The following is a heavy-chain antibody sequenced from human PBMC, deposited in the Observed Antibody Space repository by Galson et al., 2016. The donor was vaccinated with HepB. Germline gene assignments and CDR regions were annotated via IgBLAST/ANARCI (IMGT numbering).Heavy chain of an antibody. V-gene: IGHV3-23*01. CDR1: GFTFSRHV. CDR3: TKDLYHKIYDIFTGYMDFDY. Sequence: SLRLSCAASGFTFSRHVMSWVRQAPGKGLEWVSSISGSGSSTYYADSVKGRLTISRDTSKNKLYLQMNSLRAADTAVYYCTKDLYHKIYDIFTGYMDFDYWGQGTLVTVSS. J-gene: IGHJ4*02. D-gene: IGHD3-9*01. CDR2: ISGSGSST.